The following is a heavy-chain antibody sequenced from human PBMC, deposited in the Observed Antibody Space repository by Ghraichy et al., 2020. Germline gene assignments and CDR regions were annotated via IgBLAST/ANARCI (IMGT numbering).Heavy chain of an antibody. D-gene: IGHD1-1*01. CDR3: VRSYKDDLRHFDD. J-gene: IGHJ4*02. CDR1: GFSFTDYW. Sequence: GGSLRLSCAASGFSFTDYWMHWVRQTPGRGLEWVSHLNIDGTTVNYADSVKGRFTISRDNAKNTMYLQMISLTVEDTAVYYCVRSYKDDLRHFDDWGQGTLVTV. V-gene: IGHV3-74*01. CDR2: LNIDGTTV.